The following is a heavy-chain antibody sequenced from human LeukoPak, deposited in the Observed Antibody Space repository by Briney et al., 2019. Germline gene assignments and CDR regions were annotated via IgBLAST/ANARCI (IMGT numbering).Heavy chain of an antibody. CDR2: INGSGGST. V-gene: IGHV3-23*01. J-gene: IGHJ4*02. Sequence: GGSLRLSCAASGFTFSSYAMSWVRQAPGKGLEWVSDINGSGGSTYYADSVKGRFTVSRDNAKNTLYVQMNSLRADDTAVYYCARGYNYAFDHWGQGTLVTVSS. CDR3: ARGYNYAFDH. D-gene: IGHD5-18*01. CDR1: GFTFSSYA.